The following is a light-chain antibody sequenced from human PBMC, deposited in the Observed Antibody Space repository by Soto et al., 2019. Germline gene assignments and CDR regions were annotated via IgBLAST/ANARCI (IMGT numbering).Light chain of an antibody. J-gene: IGKJ4*01. V-gene: IGKV3-11*01. CDR3: QQRTNWPPLT. CDR2: DAS. Sequence: EIVLTQSPATLSLSPGARATLSCRASQSVSSYLAWYQQKPGQPPRLLIYDASNRATGIPARFSGSGSGTDFTLTISSLEPEDVAVYYCQQRTNWPPLTFGGGTKVEIK. CDR1: QSVSSY.